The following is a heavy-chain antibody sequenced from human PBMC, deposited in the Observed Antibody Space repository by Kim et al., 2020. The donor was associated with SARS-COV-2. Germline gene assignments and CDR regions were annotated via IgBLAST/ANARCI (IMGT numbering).Heavy chain of an antibody. CDR2: ISAYNGNT. CDR1: GYTFTSYG. V-gene: IGHV1-18*01. Sequence: ASVKVSCKASGYTFTSYGISWVRQAPGQGLEWMGWISAYNGNTNYAQKLQGRVTMTTDTSTSTAYMELRSLRSDDTAVCYCARAVRRGIAGYSSSWPFDYWGQGTLVTVSS. CDR3: ARAVRRGIAGYSSSWPFDY. J-gene: IGHJ4*02. D-gene: IGHD6-13*01.